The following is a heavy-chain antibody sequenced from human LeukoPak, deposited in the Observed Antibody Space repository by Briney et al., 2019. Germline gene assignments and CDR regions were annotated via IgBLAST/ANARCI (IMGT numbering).Heavy chain of an antibody. D-gene: IGHD2-15*01. Sequence: SETLSLTCTVSGGSISSGSYYWSWIRQPAGKGLEWIGRIYTSGSTNYNPSLKSRVTISVDTSKNQFSLKLSSVTAADTAVYYCARDWFRYCSGGSCFSWNWFDPWGQGSLVTVSS. CDR1: GGSISSGSYY. V-gene: IGHV4-61*02. CDR3: ARDWFRYCSGGSCFSWNWFDP. CDR2: IYTSGST. J-gene: IGHJ5*02.